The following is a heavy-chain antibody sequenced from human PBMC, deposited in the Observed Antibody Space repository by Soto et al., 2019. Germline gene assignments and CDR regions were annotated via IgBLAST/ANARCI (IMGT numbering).Heavy chain of an antibody. Sequence: PGGSLRLSCAASGFTFSSYSMNWVRQAPGKGLEWASSISSSSSYIYYADSVKGRFTISRDNAKNSLYLQMNSLRAEDTAVYYCARYYDSSGYYPSSVYWGQGTLVTVSS. J-gene: IGHJ4*02. CDR1: GFTFSSYS. V-gene: IGHV3-21*01. CDR2: ISSSSSYI. CDR3: ARYYDSSGYYPSSVY. D-gene: IGHD3-22*01.